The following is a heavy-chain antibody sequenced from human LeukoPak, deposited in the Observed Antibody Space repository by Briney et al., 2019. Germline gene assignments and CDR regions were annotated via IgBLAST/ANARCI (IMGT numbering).Heavy chain of an antibody. J-gene: IGHJ4*02. CDR1: GFVFSSHP. D-gene: IGHD1-14*01. CDR2: ISNSGGGT. Sequence: GGSLRLSCAVSGFVFSSHPMHWVRQAPGKGLECVSAISNSGGGTYYANSVKGRFTISRGNSKNTLYLQMDSLRAEDTALYYCAREEPAGSIDYWGQGILVTVSS. V-gene: IGHV3-64*01. CDR3: AREEPAGSIDY.